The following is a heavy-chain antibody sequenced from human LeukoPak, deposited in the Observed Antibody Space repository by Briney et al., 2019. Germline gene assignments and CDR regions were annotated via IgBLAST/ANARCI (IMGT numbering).Heavy chain of an antibody. Sequence: GGSLRLSCAASGFTFSSYSMIWVRQAPGKGLEWLSHITSSSTTIHYADSVKGRFTISRDNAKNSLYLQMNSLRAEDTAVYYCARDYGDYWGYYYYGMDVWGQGTTVTVSS. CDR2: ITSSSTTI. D-gene: IGHD4-17*01. CDR1: GFTFSSYS. J-gene: IGHJ6*02. CDR3: ARDYGDYWGYYYYGMDV. V-gene: IGHV3-48*01.